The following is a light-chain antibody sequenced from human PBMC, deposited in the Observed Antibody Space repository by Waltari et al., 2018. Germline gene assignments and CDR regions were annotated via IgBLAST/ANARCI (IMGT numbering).Light chain of an antibody. J-gene: IGLJ2*01. V-gene: IGLV1-40*01. CDR3: QSYDTGLSAVV. Sequence: QSVLTQPPSVSAAPGQRVTISCTGGSSHSGAGFDVHWYQQLPGRAPKLLICVTDNRPSGVPDRFSGSRSGLSGSLAITGLQPEDEAKYYCQSYDTGLSAVVFGGGTELTVL. CDR1: SSHSGAGFD. CDR2: VTD.